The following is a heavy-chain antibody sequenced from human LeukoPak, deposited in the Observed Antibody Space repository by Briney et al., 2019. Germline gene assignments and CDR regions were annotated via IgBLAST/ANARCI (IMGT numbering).Heavy chain of an antibody. V-gene: IGHV1-18*01. CDR1: GYTFTSYG. CDR2: ISAYNGDT. J-gene: IGHJ4*02. CDR3: ARDSYIHPYYDTSAADY. Sequence: GASVKVSCKASGYTFTSYGISWVRQAPGQGLEWMGWISAYNGDTNYAQKLQGRVTMTTDTSTSTAYMELRSLRSDDTAVYYCARDSYIHPYYDTSAADYWGQGTLVTVSS. D-gene: IGHD3-22*01.